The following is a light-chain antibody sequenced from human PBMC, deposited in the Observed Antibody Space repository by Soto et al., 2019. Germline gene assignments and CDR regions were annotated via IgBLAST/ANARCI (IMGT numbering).Light chain of an antibody. CDR2: WAS. J-gene: IGKJ1*01. V-gene: IGKV4-1*01. CDR1: QSVLYSSNNKNY. CDR3: QQYYSTPQT. Sequence: DIVMTQSPDSLAVSLGERATINCKSSQSVLYSSNNKNYLAWYQQKPGQPPKLLIYWASTRESGVPDRFSGSGSGTEFALTISSLQAEDVAVYYCQQYYSTPQTFGQGNKVEIK.